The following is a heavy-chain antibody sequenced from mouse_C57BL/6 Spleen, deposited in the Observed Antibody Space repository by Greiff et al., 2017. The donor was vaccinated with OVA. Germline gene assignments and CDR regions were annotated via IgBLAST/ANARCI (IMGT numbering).Heavy chain of an antibody. CDR3: TRCDYDEGDAMDY. D-gene: IGHD2-4*01. Sequence: VQLQQSGTVLARPGASVKMSCKTSGYTFTSYWMHWVKQRPGQGLEWIGAIYPGNSDTSYNQKFKGKAKLTAVTSASTAYMELSSLTNEDSAVYYCTRCDYDEGDAMDYWGQGTAVTVSS. CDR2: IYPGNSDT. J-gene: IGHJ4*01. V-gene: IGHV1-5*01. CDR1: GYTFTSYW.